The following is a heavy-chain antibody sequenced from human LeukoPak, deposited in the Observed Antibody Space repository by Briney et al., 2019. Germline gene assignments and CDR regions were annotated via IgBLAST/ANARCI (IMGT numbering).Heavy chain of an antibody. D-gene: IGHD2-2*02. CDR2: ISGSGGRK. CDR3: APYCSSTSCYKYFQH. Sequence: GGSLKPSCPASGFTFSTFPMTWFRQPPGKGLEWLPPISGSGGRKYYEGSVKGRFTISRDNSKNTLYLQMNSLRAEDTAVYYCAPYCSSTSCYKYFQHWGQGTLVTVSS. CDR1: GFTFSTFP. J-gene: IGHJ1*01. V-gene: IGHV3-23*01.